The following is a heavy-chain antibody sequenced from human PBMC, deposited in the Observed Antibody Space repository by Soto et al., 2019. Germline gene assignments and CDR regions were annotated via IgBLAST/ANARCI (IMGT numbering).Heavy chain of an antibody. V-gene: IGHV3-23*01. CDR1: GFTFSSYA. D-gene: IGHD1-26*01. CDR3: AKVKWELLPAHLFFDY. Sequence: GSLRLSCAASGFTFSSYAMSWVRQAPGKGLEWVSAISGSGGSTYYADSVKGRFTISRDNSKNTLYLQMNSLRAEDTAVYYCAKVKWELLPAHLFFDYWGQGTLVTVSS. CDR2: ISGSGGST. J-gene: IGHJ4*02.